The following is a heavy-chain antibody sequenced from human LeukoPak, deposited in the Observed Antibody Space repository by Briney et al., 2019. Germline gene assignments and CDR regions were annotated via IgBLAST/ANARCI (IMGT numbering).Heavy chain of an antibody. CDR1: GGSFSPYY. V-gene: IGHV4-34*01. CDR3: ARGPGLTYSSSWWSLDH. Sequence: SETLSLTCAVYGGSFSPYYWSWIRQPPGKGLEWIGEVNQSRGTNYNPSLKSRVTISADTSNNQFSLRPTSVTAADTAVYYCARGPGLTYSSSWWSLDHWGQGTLVTVSS. CDR2: VNQSRGT. D-gene: IGHD6-13*01. J-gene: IGHJ4*02.